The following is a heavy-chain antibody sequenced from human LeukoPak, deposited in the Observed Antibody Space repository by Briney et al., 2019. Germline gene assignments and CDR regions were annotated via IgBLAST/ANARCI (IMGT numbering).Heavy chain of an antibody. CDR2: IIPILGIA. CDR3: ATIDSSDQAPY. V-gene: IGHV1-69*04. CDR1: GGTFSSYA. Sequence: SEKVSCKASGGTFSSYAISWVRQAPGQGLEWMGRIIPILGIANYAQKFQGRVTITADKSTSTAYMELSSLGSEDTAVYYCATIDSSDQAPYWGQGTLVTVSS. J-gene: IGHJ4*02. D-gene: IGHD3-22*01.